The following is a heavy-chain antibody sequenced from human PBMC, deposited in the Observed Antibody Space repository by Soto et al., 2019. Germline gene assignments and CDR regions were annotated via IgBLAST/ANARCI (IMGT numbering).Heavy chain of an antibody. CDR2: IYYSGST. J-gene: IGHJ4*02. V-gene: IGHV4-31*03. CDR1: GGSISSGGYY. Sequence: QVQLQESGPGLVKPSQTLSLTCTVSGGSISSGGYYWSWIRQHPGKGLEWIGYIYYSGSTYYNPYLKSRVTISLDPSKTNSSMKLRSVTAAGTAVYYCARGPQVVLMMYASNGHFDYWGQGTLVTVSS. CDR3: ARGPQVVLMMYASNGHFDY. D-gene: IGHD2-8*01.